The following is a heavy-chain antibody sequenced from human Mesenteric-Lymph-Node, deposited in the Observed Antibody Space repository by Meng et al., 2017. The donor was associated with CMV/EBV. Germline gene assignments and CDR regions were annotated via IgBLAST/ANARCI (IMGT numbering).Heavy chain of an antibody. CDR3: GDFEAG. Sequence: GGSLRLSCVASGFTFSNHWMHWVRQAPGEGLVWVSSNKTDGSFTACADSVKGRFTASRDNAKNTAYLQMNSLTVEDAAVYYCGDFEAGWGQGTLVTVSS. D-gene: IGHD3-3*01. CDR1: GFTFSNHW. J-gene: IGHJ4*02. V-gene: IGHV3-74*01. CDR2: NKTDGSFT.